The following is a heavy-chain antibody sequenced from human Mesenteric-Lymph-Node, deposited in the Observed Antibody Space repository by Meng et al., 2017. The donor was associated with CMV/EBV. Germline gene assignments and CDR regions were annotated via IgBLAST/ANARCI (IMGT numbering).Heavy chain of an antibody. V-gene: IGHV1-69*05. CDR3: ATHIKYDFWSGNDYYYGMDV. D-gene: IGHD3-3*01. CDR1: GGTFSSYA. Sequence: SVKVSCKASGGTFSSYAISWVRQAPGQGLEWMGGIIPIFGTANYAQKFQGRVTITTDESTSTDYMELSSLRSEDTAVYYCATHIKYDFWSGNDYYYGMDVWGQGTTVTVSS. J-gene: IGHJ6*02. CDR2: IIPIFGTA.